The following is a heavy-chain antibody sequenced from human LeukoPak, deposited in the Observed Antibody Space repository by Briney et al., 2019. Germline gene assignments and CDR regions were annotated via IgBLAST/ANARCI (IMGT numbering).Heavy chain of an antibody. D-gene: IGHD3-22*01. CDR2: ISGSGGST. V-gene: IGHV3-23*01. CDR1: GFTFSSYA. J-gene: IGHJ3*02. Sequence: GGSLRLSCAASGFTFSSYAMSWVRQAPGKGLEWVSAISGSGGSTCYADSVKGRFTISRDNSKNTLYLQMNSLRAEDTAVYYCAKDSPTYDSSGYYMFRAFDIWGQGTMVTVSS. CDR3: AKDSPTYDSSGYYMFRAFDI.